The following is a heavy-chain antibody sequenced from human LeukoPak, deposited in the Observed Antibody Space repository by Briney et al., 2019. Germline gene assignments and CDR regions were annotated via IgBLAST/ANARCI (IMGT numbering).Heavy chain of an antibody. V-gene: IGHV3-23*01. CDR2: IRGSGDST. D-gene: IGHD4-17*01. CDR3: AKSPKSTTVTTFDY. CDR1: GFTFSSYG. Sequence: GGSLRLSCAASGFTFSSYGMSWVRQAPGKGLQWVSTIRGSGDSTYYADSVKGRFTISRDNSKNTLYLQMNSLRAEDTAIYYCAKSPKSTTVTTFDYWGRGTLVTVSS. J-gene: IGHJ4*02.